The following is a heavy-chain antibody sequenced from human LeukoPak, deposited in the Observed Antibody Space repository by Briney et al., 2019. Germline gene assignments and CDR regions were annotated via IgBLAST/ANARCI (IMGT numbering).Heavy chain of an antibody. D-gene: IGHD4-17*01. Sequence: GGSLRLSCVASGFTFSRYSLHWVRQAPGKGLEWVAIISYDGSIRYYADSVRGRFTISRDNSKNMLYLQMDSLRAEDTAVYYCTREAYGDLYSDYWGQGTLVTVSS. CDR3: TREAYGDLYSDY. CDR1: GFTFSRYS. V-gene: IGHV3-30-3*01. J-gene: IGHJ4*02. CDR2: ISYDGSIR.